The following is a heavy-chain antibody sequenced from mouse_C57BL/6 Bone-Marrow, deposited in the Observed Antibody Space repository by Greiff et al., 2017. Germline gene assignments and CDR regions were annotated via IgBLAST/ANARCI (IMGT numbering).Heavy chain of an antibody. CDR2: IDPENGDT. J-gene: IGHJ4*01. Sequence: VQLQQSGAELVRPGASVKLSCTASGYNIKDDYMHWVKQRPEQGLEWIGWIDPENGDTEYASKFQGKATITADTSSNTAYLQLSSLTSEDSAVYYGTTNYGSSHYYAMDYWGQGTSVTVSS. D-gene: IGHD1-1*01. CDR3: TTNYGSSHYYAMDY. CDR1: GYNIKDDY. V-gene: IGHV14-4*01.